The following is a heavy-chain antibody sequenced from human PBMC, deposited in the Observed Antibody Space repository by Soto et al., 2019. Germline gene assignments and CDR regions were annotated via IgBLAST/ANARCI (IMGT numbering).Heavy chain of an antibody. Sequence: GGSLRLSCAASGFTFSSYSMNWVRQAPGKGLEWVSYISSSGSTIYYADSVKGRFTISRDNAKNSLYLQMNGLGDEDTAGYYCARDNGYSYGSWGMDVWGQGTTVTVSS. J-gene: IGHJ6*02. CDR3: ARDNGYSYGSWGMDV. CDR2: ISSSGSTI. CDR1: GFTFSSYS. V-gene: IGHV3-48*02. D-gene: IGHD5-18*01.